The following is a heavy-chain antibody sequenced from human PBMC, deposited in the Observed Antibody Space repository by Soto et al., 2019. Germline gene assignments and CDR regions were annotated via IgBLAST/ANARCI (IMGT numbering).Heavy chain of an antibody. J-gene: IGHJ6*02. CDR1: GYTFTGYY. D-gene: IGHD2-2*01. Sequence: ASVKVSCKASGYTFTGYYMHWVREAPGQGLEWMGWINPNSGGTNYAQKFQGRVTMTRDTSISTAYMELSRLRSDDTAVYYCARGVPAANYYYYGMDVWGQGTTVTVSS. V-gene: IGHV1-2*02. CDR3: ARGVPAANYYYYGMDV. CDR2: INPNSGGT.